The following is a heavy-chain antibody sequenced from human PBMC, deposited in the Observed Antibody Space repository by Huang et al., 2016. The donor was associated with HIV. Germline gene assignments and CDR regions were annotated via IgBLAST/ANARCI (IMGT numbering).Heavy chain of an antibody. CDR2: IKQDGREK. J-gene: IGHJ4*02. CDR3: ARKDWQWLDY. CDR1: GFTFSSYW. Sequence: EVQLVESGGGLVQPGGSLRLSCAASGFTFSSYWMSWVRQAPGKGREWVANIKQDGREKDYVDSVKGRFTISRDNAKNSLYLQMKSLRAEDTAVYYCARKDWQWLDYWGQGTRVTVSS. D-gene: IGHD6-19*01. V-gene: IGHV3-7*01.